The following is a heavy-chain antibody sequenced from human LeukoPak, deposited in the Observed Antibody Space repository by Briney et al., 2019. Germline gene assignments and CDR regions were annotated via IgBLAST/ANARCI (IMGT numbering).Heavy chain of an antibody. D-gene: IGHD3-10*01. J-gene: IGHJ4*02. V-gene: IGHV4-34*01. Sequence: PSETLSLTCAVYGGSFSGYYWSWIRQPPGKGLEWIGEINHSGSTNYNPSLKSRVTISVDTSKNQFSLKLSSVTAADTAVYYCARGGRDYGSRSYGYWGQGTLVTVSS. CDR2: INHSGST. CDR1: GGSFSGYY. CDR3: ARGGRDYGSRSYGY.